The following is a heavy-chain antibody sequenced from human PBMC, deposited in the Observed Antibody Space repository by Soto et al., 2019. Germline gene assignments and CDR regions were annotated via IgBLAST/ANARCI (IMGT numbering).Heavy chain of an antibody. CDR2: IKTDGSII. D-gene: IGHD1-26*01. CDR3: ARVGQGAWYFDL. CDR1: GFSFSSYW. Sequence: EVQLVESGGGLVQPGGSLRLSCVASGFSFSSYWMHWVSQAPGKGLVWVSRIKTDGSIIPYADSGKGRFTISRANAKNTMYLQMNPLSAEDTAVYYCARVGQGAWYFDLWGRGTRVTVSS. V-gene: IGHV3-74*01. J-gene: IGHJ2*01.